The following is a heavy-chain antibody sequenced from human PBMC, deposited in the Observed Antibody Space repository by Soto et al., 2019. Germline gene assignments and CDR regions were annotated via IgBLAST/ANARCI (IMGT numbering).Heavy chain of an antibody. CDR1: GGSISSTNW. CDR3: ATLPPRIVVALLPIPT. J-gene: IGHJ5*02. D-gene: IGHD2-21*01. V-gene: IGHV4-4*02. CDR2: IYQSGRP. Sequence: QVQLRESGPGLVKTSGTLSLTCAVSGGSISSTNWWTWVRQPPGKGLEWIGEIYQSGRPTYSPSFSGRATISVEKSHNQFSLRLRSVTAADTAVYYCATLPPRIVVALLPIPTWGQGILVTVSS.